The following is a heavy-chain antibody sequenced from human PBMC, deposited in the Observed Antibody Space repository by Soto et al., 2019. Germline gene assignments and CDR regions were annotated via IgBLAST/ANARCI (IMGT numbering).Heavy chain of an antibody. J-gene: IGHJ5*02. CDR3: AKDGSYGSSWYRQAWFDP. CDR2: ISGSGGST. D-gene: IGHD6-13*01. V-gene: IGHV3-23*01. Sequence: GGSLRLSCAASGFTFSSYAMSWVRQAPGKGLEWVSAISGSGGSTYYADSVKGRFTISRDNSKNTLYLQMNSLRAEDTAVYYCAKDGSYGSSWYRQAWFDPWGQGTLVTVSS. CDR1: GFTFSSYA.